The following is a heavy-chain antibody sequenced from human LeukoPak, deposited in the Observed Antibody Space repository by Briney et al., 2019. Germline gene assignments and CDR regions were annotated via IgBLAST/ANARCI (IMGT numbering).Heavy chain of an antibody. V-gene: IGHV4-59*08. CDR2: IYNSGST. CDR1: GGSISSYY. Sequence: SETLSLTCTVSGGSISSYYWSWIRQPPGKGLQWIGYIYNSGSTNYNPSLKSRVTISVDTSKNQFSLKLSSVTAADTAVYYCARIEGYCSSTSCYSSWFDPWGQGTLVTVSS. D-gene: IGHD2-2*02. CDR3: ARIEGYCSSTSCYSSWFDP. J-gene: IGHJ5*02.